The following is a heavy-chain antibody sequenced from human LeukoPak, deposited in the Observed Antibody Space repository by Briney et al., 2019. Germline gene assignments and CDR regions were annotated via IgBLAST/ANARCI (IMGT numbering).Heavy chain of an antibody. CDR3: ARVARNREIQH. CDR1: GFTFSSYE. J-gene: IGHJ1*01. D-gene: IGHD1-14*01. CDR2: ISSSGSTI. V-gene: IGHV3-48*03. Sequence: GGSLRLSCAASGFTFSSYEMNWVRQAPGKGLEWVSYISSSGSTIYYADSVKGRFTISRDNAKNSLYLQMNSLRAEDTAVYYCARVARNREIQHWGQGTLVTVSS.